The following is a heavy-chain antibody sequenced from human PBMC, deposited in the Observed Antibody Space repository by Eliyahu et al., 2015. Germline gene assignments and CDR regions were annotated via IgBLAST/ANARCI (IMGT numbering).Heavy chain of an antibody. CDR1: GFTFSSYA. CDR2: ISGGGGNT. J-gene: IGHJ5*01. V-gene: IGHV3-23*01. CDR3: AKEVSSWGWFDS. Sequence: EVQLLESGGGLVQPGGSLRLSCAASGFTFSSYAMSWVRQAXGKGLEWVSAISGGGGNTYYADSVKGRFTITRDNSKNTLHLQMNSLRDEDTAVYYCAKEVSSWGWFDSWGQGILVTVSP. D-gene: IGHD6-13*01.